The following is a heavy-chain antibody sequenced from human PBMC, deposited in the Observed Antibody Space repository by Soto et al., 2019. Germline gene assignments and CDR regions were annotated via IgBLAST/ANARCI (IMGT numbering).Heavy chain of an antibody. CDR1: GYTVTRYS. CDR2: INAGNGNT. D-gene: IGHD3-22*01. Sequence: ASVKVSCKASGYTVTRYSIHCVRQAPGQRLEWMGWINAGNGNTKFSQKFQGRVTITRATSASTAYMELRGLRSEDTAVYYCAILGTYYFDNSDNYFDYWGQGALVTVSS. V-gene: IGHV1-3*01. CDR3: AILGTYYFDNSDNYFDY. J-gene: IGHJ4*02.